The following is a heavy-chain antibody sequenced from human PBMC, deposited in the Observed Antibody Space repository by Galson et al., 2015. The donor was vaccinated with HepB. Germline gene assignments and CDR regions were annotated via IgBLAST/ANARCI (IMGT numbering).Heavy chain of an antibody. J-gene: IGHJ6*02. CDR2: IYPGDSDT. V-gene: IGHV5-51*01. CDR3: ASTDGRGWYYYGMDV. CDR1: GYSLTNYW. Sequence: QSGAEVKKPGESLKISCKGSGYSLTNYWITWVRQMPGKGLEWMGIIYPGDSDTRYSPSFQGQVTISADKSISTAYRQWSSLKASDTAMYFCASTDGRGWYYYGMDVWGQGTTVTVSS. D-gene: IGHD5-24*01.